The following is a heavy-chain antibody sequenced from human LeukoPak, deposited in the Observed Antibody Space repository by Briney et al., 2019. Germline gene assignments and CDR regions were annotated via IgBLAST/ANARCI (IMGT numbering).Heavy chain of an antibody. J-gene: IGHJ5*02. CDR2: ISSSGSTI. D-gene: IGHD2-2*02. V-gene: IGHV3-48*03. CDR3: ARGPAAIINNWFDP. CDR1: GFTFSSYE. Sequence: GGSLRLSCSASGFTFSSYEMNWVRQAQGKGLEWVSYISSSGSTIYYADSVKGRFTISRDNAKNSLYLQMNSLRAEDTGVYYCARGPAAIINNWFDPWGQGTLVTVSS.